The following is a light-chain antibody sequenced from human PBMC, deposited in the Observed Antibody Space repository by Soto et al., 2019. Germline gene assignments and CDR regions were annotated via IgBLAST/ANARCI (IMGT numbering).Light chain of an antibody. J-gene: IGKJ2*01. CDR3: QKYNSAPRT. Sequence: EIQMTQSPSSLSASVGDRVIITCRASQGISNYLAWFQQKPGKAPKLLIYAASTLQSGVPPRFSGSGSGKDFTLTISSLQPEDVATHYCQKYNSAPRTFGQGTKLEIK. CDR1: QGISNY. CDR2: AAS. V-gene: IGKV1-27*01.